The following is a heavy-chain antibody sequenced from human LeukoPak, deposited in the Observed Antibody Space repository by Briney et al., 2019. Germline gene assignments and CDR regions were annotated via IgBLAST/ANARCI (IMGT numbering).Heavy chain of an antibody. Sequence: QPSETLSLTCAVYGGSFSGYYWSWIRQPPGKGLEWVANIKQDGSEKYYVDSVKGRFTISRDNAKNSLYLQMNSLRAEDTAVYYCARDGPIFVDYMDVWGKGTTVTVSS. CDR2: IKQDGSEK. D-gene: IGHD3-3*01. CDR1: GGSFSGYY. V-gene: IGHV3-7*01. CDR3: ARDGPIFVDYMDV. J-gene: IGHJ6*03.